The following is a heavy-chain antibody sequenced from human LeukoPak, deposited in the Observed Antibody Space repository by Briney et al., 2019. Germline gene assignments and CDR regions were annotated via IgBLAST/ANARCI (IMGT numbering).Heavy chain of an antibody. D-gene: IGHD3-10*01. V-gene: IGHV3-23*01. CDR2: ISGSGGST. CDR1: GFTFSSYA. CDR3: AKVTGLLWFGEHLDY. Sequence: PGGSLRLSCAASGFTFSSYAMSWVRQAPGKGLEWVSAISGSGGSTYYADSVKGRFTISRDNSKNTLYLQMNSLRAEDTAVYYCAKVTGLLWFGEHLDYWGQGTLVTVSS. J-gene: IGHJ4*02.